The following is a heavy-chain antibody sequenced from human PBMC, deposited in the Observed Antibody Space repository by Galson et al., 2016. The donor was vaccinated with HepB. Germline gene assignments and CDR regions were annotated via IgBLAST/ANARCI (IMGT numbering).Heavy chain of an antibody. CDR2: TYYRSKWRT. J-gene: IGHJ4*02. CDR1: GDSVSSYGAA. CDR3: ARDGGSGGFDY. V-gene: IGHV6-1*01. Sequence: CAISGDSVSSYGAAWNWIRQSPSGGLEWLGRTYYRSKWRTEYALFVKSRITIDPDTSKNQFSLQVKSVTPEDTAVYYCARDGGSGGFDYWGQGTLVTFSS. D-gene: IGHD3-10*01.